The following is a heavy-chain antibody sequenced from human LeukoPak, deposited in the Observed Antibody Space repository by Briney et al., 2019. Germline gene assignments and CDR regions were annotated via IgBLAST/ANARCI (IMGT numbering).Heavy chain of an antibody. Sequence: SETLSLTCAVYGGSFSGYYWSWIRQPPGKGLEWIGEINHSGSTNYNPSLKSRVTISVDTYKNQFSLKLSSVTAADTAVYYCARGTAWAYYYYYYMDVWGKGTTVTVSS. V-gene: IGHV4-34*01. CDR2: INHSGST. J-gene: IGHJ6*03. CDR1: GGSFSGYY. D-gene: IGHD5-18*01. CDR3: ARGTAWAYYYYYYMDV.